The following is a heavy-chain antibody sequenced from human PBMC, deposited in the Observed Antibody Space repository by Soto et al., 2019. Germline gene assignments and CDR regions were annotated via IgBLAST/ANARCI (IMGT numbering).Heavy chain of an antibody. Sequence: PSETLSLTCTVSGGSIRDYYLSWIRQSPGKGLEWIGYIYYTGTTRYNPSIKSRVTISVDSSKNQFSLNLRSVSAADTAVYYCARLGGYYQSLDSWGQGTLVTVS. CDR1: GGSIRDYY. CDR3: ARLGGYYQSLDS. V-gene: IGHV4-59*08. D-gene: IGHD3-22*01. J-gene: IGHJ5*01. CDR2: IYYTGTT.